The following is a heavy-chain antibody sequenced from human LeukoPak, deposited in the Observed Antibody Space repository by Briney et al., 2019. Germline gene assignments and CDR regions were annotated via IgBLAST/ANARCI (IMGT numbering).Heavy chain of an antibody. V-gene: IGHV1-2*02. CDR1: GYTFTGYY. D-gene: IGHD3-10*01. J-gene: IGHJ4*02. CDR2: INPNSGGT. Sequence: ASVKVSCTASGYTFTGYYMHWVRQAPGQGLEWMGWINPNSGGTNYAQKFQGRVTMTRDTSISTAYMELSRLRSDDTAVYYCARGRITMVRGVIAYWGQGTLVTVSS. CDR3: ARGRITMVRGVIAY.